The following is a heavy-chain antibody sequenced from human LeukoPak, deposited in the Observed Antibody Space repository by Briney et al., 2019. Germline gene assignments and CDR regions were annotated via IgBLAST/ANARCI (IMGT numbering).Heavy chain of an antibody. CDR1: GYSFTSYW. CDR3: ARSRAYYDFWSGYYIFDY. V-gene: IGHV5-51*01. CDR2: IYPGDSDT. Sequence: KRGESLKISCKGSGYSFTSYWIGWVRQMPGKGLGWMGIIYPGDSDTRYSPSFQGQVTISAHKSIITAYLQWSSLKASDTAMYYCARSRAYYDFWSGYYIFDYWGQGTLVTVSS. J-gene: IGHJ4*02. D-gene: IGHD3-3*01.